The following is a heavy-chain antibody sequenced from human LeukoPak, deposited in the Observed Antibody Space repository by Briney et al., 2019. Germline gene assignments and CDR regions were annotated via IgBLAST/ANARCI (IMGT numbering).Heavy chain of an antibody. V-gene: IGHV3-21*01. CDR1: GFTFSRYS. CDR2: ISSSSSYI. Sequence: GGSLRLSCAASGFTFSRYSMNWVRQAPGKGLEWVSFISSSSSYIYYADSVKGRFTISRDNAKNSLFLEMNSLRAEDTAVYSCAKAGSSGYPHYYYYYYIDVWGKGTTVTVSS. CDR3: AKAGSSGYPHYYYYYYIDV. D-gene: IGHD3-22*01. J-gene: IGHJ6*03.